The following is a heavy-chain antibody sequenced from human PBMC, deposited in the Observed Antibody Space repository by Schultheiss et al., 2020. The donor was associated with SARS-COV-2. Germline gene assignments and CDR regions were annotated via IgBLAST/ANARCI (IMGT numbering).Heavy chain of an antibody. V-gene: IGHV4-59*08. CDR1: GGSISSYY. CDR3: ARRILGIAAAGTVGWFDP. CDR2: INHSGST. J-gene: IGHJ5*02. D-gene: IGHD6-13*01. Sequence: SETLSLTCTVSGGSISSYYWSWIRQPPGKGLEWIGEINHSGSTNYNPSLKSRVTISVDTSKNQFSLKLSSVTAADTAVYYCARRILGIAAAGTVGWFDPWGQGSLVTISS.